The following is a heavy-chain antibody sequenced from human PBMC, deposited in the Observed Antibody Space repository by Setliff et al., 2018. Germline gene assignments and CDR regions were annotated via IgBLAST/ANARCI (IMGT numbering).Heavy chain of an antibody. V-gene: IGHV3-7*03. CDR3: ARVLYSSGWYRSFDY. J-gene: IGHJ4*02. CDR1: GFTFGSYW. Sequence: GGSLRLSCAASGFTFGSYWMSWVRQAPGKGLEWVANIKPDGSERYYVDSVKGRFTISRDNAKNSLYLQMNSLRVEDTAVYYCARVLYSSGWYRSFDYWGQGTLVTVSS. D-gene: IGHD6-19*01. CDR2: IKPDGSER.